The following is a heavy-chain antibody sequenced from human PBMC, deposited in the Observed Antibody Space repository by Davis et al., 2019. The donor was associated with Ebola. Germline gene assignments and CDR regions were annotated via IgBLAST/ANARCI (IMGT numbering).Heavy chain of an antibody. CDR1: GFTFSSYA. Sequence: GGSLRLSCAASGFTFSSYAMSWVRQAPGKGLEWVSTIIPSGGSTYYADSVKGRFTISRDNSKNTLYLQMNSLRAEDTAVYYCAKNKMISIAAAGTGVSYFDYWGQGTLVTVSS. V-gene: IGHV3-23*01. CDR3: AKNKMISIAAAGTGVSYFDY. J-gene: IGHJ4*02. D-gene: IGHD6-13*01. CDR2: IIPSGGST.